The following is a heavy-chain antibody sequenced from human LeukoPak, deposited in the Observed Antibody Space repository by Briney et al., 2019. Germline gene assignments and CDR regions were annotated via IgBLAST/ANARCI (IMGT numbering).Heavy chain of an antibody. CDR1: GFTFSSYA. CDR2: ISGSGGST. Sequence: GGSLRLFCAASGFTFSSYAMSWVRQAPGKGLEWVSAISGSGGSTYYADSVKGRFTISRDNSKNTLYLQMNSLRAEDTAVYYCAKARSPNYYDSSGYYYPFDYWGQGTLVTVSS. D-gene: IGHD3-22*01. J-gene: IGHJ4*02. CDR3: AKARSPNYYDSSGYYYPFDY. V-gene: IGHV3-23*01.